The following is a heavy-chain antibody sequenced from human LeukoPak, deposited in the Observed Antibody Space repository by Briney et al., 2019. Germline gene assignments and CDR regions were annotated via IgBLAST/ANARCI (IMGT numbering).Heavy chain of an antibody. CDR2: IYSGGST. V-gene: IGHV3-53*01. J-gene: IGHJ4*02. Sequence: GGSLRLSCAASGFTVSSNYMSWVRQAPGKGLEWVSVIYSGGSTYYADSVKGRFTISRDNSKNTLYLQMNSLRAGDTAVYYCAREVAGEIDYWGQGTLVTVSS. D-gene: IGHD6-19*01. CDR1: GFTVSSNY. CDR3: AREVAGEIDY.